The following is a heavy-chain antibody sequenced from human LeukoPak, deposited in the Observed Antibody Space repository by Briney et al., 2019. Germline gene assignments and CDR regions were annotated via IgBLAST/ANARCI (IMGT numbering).Heavy chain of an antibody. D-gene: IGHD4-11*01. Sequence: SETLSLTCAVYGGSYSGYYWSWIRQPPGKGLEWIGEINHSGSTNYNPSLKSRVTISVDTSKNQFSLKLSSVTAADTAVYYCAGEFARYSNYGGVFDYWGQGTLVTVSS. J-gene: IGHJ4*02. CDR3: AGEFARYSNYGGVFDY. CDR1: GGSYSGYY. V-gene: IGHV4-34*01. CDR2: INHSGST.